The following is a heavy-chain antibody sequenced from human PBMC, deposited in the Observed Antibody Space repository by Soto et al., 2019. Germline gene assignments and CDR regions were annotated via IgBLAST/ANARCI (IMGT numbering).Heavy chain of an antibody. CDR3: AKAPPTGGVIYFDY. J-gene: IGHJ4*02. D-gene: IGHD3-3*01. CDR2: ISYDGSNK. V-gene: IGHV3-30*18. Sequence: GGSLRLSCAASGFTFSSYGMHWVRQAPGKGLEWVAVISYDGSNKYYADSVKGRFTISRDNSKNTLYLQMNSLRAEDTAVYYCAKAPPTGGVIYFDYWGQGTLVTVSS. CDR1: GFTFSSYG.